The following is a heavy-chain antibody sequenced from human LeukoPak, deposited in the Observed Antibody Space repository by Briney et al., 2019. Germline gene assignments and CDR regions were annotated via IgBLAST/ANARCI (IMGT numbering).Heavy chain of an antibody. CDR2: ISSSGSTI. J-gene: IGHJ4*02. V-gene: IGHV3-11*04. CDR1: GFTFSDYY. CDR3: ARRGYQLLYGDY. Sequence: GGSLRLSCAASGFTFSDYYMSWIRQAPGKGLEWVSYISSSGSTIHYADSVKGRFTNSRDNAKNSLFLQMNSLRAEDTAVYYCARRGYQLLYGDYWGQGTLVTVSS. D-gene: IGHD2-2*02.